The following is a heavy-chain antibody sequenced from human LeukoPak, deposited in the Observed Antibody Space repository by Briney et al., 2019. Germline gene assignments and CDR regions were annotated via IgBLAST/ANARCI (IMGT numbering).Heavy chain of an antibody. D-gene: IGHD2-2*01. CDR3: ARVGLGYCSSTSCYEFDY. Sequence: GASVKVSCKASGYTFTSYGISWGREAPGQGPGWMGWISAYNGNTNYAQKLQGRVTMTTDTSTSTAYMELRSLRSDDTAVYYCARVGLGYCSSTSCYEFDYWGQGTLVSVSS. J-gene: IGHJ4*02. CDR1: GYTFTSYG. V-gene: IGHV1-18*04. CDR2: ISAYNGNT.